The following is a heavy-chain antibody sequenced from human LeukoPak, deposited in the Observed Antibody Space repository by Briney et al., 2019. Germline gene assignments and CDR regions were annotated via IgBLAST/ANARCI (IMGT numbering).Heavy chain of an antibody. CDR3: ARDDQYSSSWYGVSDY. Sequence: ASVKVSCKASGYTFTSYAMNWVRQAPGQGLEWMGWINPNSGGTNHAQKFQGRVTMTRDTSISTAYMELSRLRSDDTAVYYCARDDQYSSSWYGVSDYWGQGTLVTVSS. CDR2: INPNSGGT. D-gene: IGHD6-13*01. V-gene: IGHV1-2*02. J-gene: IGHJ4*02. CDR1: GYTFTSYA.